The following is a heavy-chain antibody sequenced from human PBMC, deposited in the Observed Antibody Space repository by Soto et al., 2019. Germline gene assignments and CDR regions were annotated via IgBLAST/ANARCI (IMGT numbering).Heavy chain of an antibody. J-gene: IGHJ6*02. V-gene: IGHV3-33*01. CDR3: ARPRTVTKIGYYGMAV. CDR2: IWYDGSNK. D-gene: IGHD4-17*01. CDR1: GFTFSSYG. Sequence: LRLSCAASGFTFSSYGMHWVRQAPCKGLEWVAVIWYDGSNKYYADSVKGRFTISRDNSKNTLYLQMNSLRAEDTAVYYCARPRTVTKIGYYGMAVWGQGTTVTVSS.